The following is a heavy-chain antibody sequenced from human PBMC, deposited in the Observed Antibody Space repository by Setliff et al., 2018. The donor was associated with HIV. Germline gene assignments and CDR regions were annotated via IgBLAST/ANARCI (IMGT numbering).Heavy chain of an antibody. CDR3: ARAVNLTFDI. V-gene: IGHV4-38-2*02. J-gene: IGHJ3*02. CDR1: GYSSAGNLA. CDR2: IWHAGNT. Sequence: PSETLSLTCTVSGYSSAGNLAWAWLRQHPKKGLEWIGSIWHAGNTLYNPSLKSRVSISLDTSMEEFGLQLSSVTAADTAVYYCARAVNLTFDIWSLGTMVTVSS.